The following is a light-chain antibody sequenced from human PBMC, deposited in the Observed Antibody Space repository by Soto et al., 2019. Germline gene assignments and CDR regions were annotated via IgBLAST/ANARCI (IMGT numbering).Light chain of an antibody. V-gene: IGKV3-15*01. CDR2: GAS. Sequence: DIVLTQSPGTLSLSPGQRATLSCRASQSVSSNLAWYQQKPGQAPRLLIYGASTRATGIPARFSGSGSGTEFTLTISSLQSEDFAVYNCQQYNNWPSFGQGTKVDIK. CDR3: QQYNNWPS. J-gene: IGKJ1*01. CDR1: QSVSSN.